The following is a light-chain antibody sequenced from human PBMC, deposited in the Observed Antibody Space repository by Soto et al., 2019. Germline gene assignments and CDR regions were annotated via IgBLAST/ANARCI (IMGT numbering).Light chain of an antibody. CDR2: GAS. J-gene: IGKJ2*01. V-gene: IGKV3-15*01. CDR3: QQYNNWPYT. Sequence: EIVMTQSPATLSVSPGERATLSCRASQSVSSKLAWYQQKPGQAPRLLIYGASTRATGIPARFSGSGSGTEFTLTISSLQSEDFAVYYCQQYNNWPYTFGQGPKLEIK. CDR1: QSVSSK.